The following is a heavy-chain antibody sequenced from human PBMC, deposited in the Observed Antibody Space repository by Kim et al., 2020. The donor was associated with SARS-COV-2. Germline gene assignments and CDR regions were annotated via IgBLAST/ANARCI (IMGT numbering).Heavy chain of an antibody. J-gene: IGHJ5*02. D-gene: IGHD6-19*01. V-gene: IGHV3-33*01. Sequence: YADSVKGRFTISRDNSKNTLYLQMNILRAEDTAVYYCARDLAVAGTDWFDPWGQGTLVTVSS. CDR3: ARDLAVAGTDWFDP.